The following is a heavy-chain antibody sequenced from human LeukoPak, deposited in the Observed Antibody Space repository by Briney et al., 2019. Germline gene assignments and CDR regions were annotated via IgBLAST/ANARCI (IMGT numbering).Heavy chain of an antibody. V-gene: IGHV3-48*03. Sequence: GGALRLSCSASGFTFSSYEMNWVRQAPGKGLEGVSYISSSGSTKYYADSVKGRFTISRDNAKNALYLQMNSLGAEDTAVYYCAREVRMVRGVYFDYWGQGTLVIVSS. D-gene: IGHD3-10*01. CDR1: GFTFSSYE. CDR2: ISSSGSTK. CDR3: AREVRMVRGVYFDY. J-gene: IGHJ4*02.